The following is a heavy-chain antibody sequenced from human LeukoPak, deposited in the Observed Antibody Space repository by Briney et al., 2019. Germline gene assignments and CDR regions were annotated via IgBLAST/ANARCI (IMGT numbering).Heavy chain of an antibody. CDR1: GFTFSSYV. CDR3: ARVSRGYSGYLFDY. D-gene: IGHD5-12*01. V-gene: IGHV3-21*01. Sequence: GGSLRLSCAASGFTFSSYVMNWVRQAPGKGLEWVSSISSTNTYIYYADSEKDRSTISRDNAKNSMYLQMNILRAEDTAVYYCARVSRGYSGYLFDYWGQGTLVTVSS. CDR2: ISSTNTYI. J-gene: IGHJ4*02.